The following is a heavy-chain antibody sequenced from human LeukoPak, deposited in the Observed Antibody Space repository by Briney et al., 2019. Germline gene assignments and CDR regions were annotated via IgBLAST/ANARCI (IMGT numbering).Heavy chain of an antibody. CDR2: ISSSSSTI. CDR1: GFTFSSYS. D-gene: IGHD6-13*01. J-gene: IGHJ6*02. V-gene: IGHV3-48*04. CDR3: ARYQQPDYYYYGMDV. Sequence: GGSLRLPCAASGFTFSSYSMNWVRQAPGKGLEWVSYISSSSSTIYYADSVKGRFTISRDNAKNSLYLQMNSLRAEDTAVYYCARYQQPDYYYYGMDVWGQGTTVTVSS.